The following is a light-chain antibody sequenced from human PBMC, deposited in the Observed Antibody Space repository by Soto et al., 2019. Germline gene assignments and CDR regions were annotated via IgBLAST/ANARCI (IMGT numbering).Light chain of an antibody. CDR2: DVN. CDR1: SSDITNYNS. CDR3: CSYAGSSSL. V-gene: IGLV2-11*01. Sequence: QSALTQPRSVSGSPGQSVTISCTGTSSDITNYNSVSWFQQHPGEAPKLMIYDVNKRPSGVPDRFSGSKSGNTASLTISGLQAEDEADYHCCSYAGSSSLFGGGTKLTVL. J-gene: IGLJ3*02.